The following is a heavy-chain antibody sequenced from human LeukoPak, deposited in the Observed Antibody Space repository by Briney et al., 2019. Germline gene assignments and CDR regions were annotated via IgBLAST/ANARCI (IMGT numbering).Heavy chain of an antibody. CDR2: IKQDGSEK. CDR1: GYTFSSYW. D-gene: IGHD1-26*01. Sequence: GGSLRLSCAASGYTFSSYWMSWVRQAPGKGLEWVANIKQDGSEKYYVDSVKGRFTISRDNAKNSLYLQMNSLRAEDTAVYYCARDVFIVGASNWFDPWGQGTLVTVSS. CDR3: ARDVFIVGASNWFDP. V-gene: IGHV3-7*01. J-gene: IGHJ5*02.